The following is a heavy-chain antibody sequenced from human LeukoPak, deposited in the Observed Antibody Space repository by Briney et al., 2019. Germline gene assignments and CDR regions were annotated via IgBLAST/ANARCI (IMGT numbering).Heavy chain of an antibody. V-gene: IGHV4-59*01. CDR1: GGSISSYY. CDR2: IYYSGST. Sequence: SETLSLTCTVSGGSISSYYRSWIRQPPGKGLEWIGCIYYSGSTNYNPSLKSRVTISVDTSKNQFSLKLSSVTAADTAVYYCARGGGDFWSPFDYWGQGTLVTVSS. CDR3: ARGGGDFWSPFDY. D-gene: IGHD3-3*01. J-gene: IGHJ4*02.